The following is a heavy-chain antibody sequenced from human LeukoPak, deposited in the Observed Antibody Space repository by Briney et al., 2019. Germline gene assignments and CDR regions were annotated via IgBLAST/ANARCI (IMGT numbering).Heavy chain of an antibody. Sequence: SETLSLTCTVSGGSISSYYWSWIRQPPGKGLEWIGYIYYSGSTNYNPSLKSRVTISVDTSKNQFSLKLSSVTAADTAVYYCARAPGYCSSTSCYVPARYGMDVWGKGTTVTVSS. V-gene: IGHV4-59*01. D-gene: IGHD2-2*01. CDR3: ARAPGYCSSTSCYVPARYGMDV. J-gene: IGHJ6*04. CDR1: GGSISSYY. CDR2: IYYSGST.